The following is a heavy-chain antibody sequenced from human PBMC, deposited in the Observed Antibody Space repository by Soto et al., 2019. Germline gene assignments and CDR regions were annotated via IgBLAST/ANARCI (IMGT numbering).Heavy chain of an antibody. D-gene: IGHD3-3*01. CDR1: GYTFTSYY. CDR2: MNPNSGNT. Sequence: GASVKVSCKASGYTFTSYYMHWVRQATGQGLEWMGWMNPNSGNTGYAQKFQGRVTMTRNTSISTAYMELSSLRSEDTAVYYCARPPTRNYDFWSGYYYYYYMEVWGKGTTVTLSS. J-gene: IGHJ6*03. V-gene: IGHV1-8*02. CDR3: ARPPTRNYDFWSGYYYYYYMEV.